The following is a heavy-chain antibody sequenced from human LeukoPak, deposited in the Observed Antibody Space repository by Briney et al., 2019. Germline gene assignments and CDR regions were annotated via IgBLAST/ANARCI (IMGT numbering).Heavy chain of an antibody. D-gene: IGHD5-12*01. CDR3: ARGKYSGLDY. V-gene: IGHV3-21*01. Sequence: GGSLRLSCAASGFTFRSYNMNWVRQAPGKGLEWVSSISSSSSYIYYADSVKGRFTISRDNAKNSLYLQMNSLGDEDTAVYYCARGKYSGLDYWGQGTLVTVSS. CDR1: GFTFRSYN. J-gene: IGHJ4*02. CDR2: ISSSSSYI.